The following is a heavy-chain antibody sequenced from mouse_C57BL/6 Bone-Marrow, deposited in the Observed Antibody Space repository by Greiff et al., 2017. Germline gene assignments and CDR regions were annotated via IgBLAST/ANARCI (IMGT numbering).Heavy chain of an antibody. J-gene: IGHJ3*01. CDR2: ISGGGGNT. CDR1: GFTFSSYT. CDR3: ASPPLYYNGSSSFAY. V-gene: IGHV5-9*01. Sequence: EVKLVESGGGLVKPGGSLKLSCAASGFTFSSYTMSWVRQTPEKRLEWVATISGGGGNTYYPDSVKGRFTISRDNAKNTLYLQMSSLRSEETALYYCASPPLYYNGSSSFAYWGQGTGVTVSA. D-gene: IGHD1-1*01.